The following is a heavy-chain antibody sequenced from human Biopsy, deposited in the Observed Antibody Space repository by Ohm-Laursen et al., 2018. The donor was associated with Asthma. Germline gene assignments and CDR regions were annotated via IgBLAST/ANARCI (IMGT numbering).Heavy chain of an antibody. Sequence: ASVKVSCKASGGTFSRYAISWVRQAPGQGLEWMGGIIPVFGTSNYAQKFQGRVTFTADGSTSTAYMELSSLRSEDTAVYYCARTYYDFLTGQVNDAFAIWGQGTMVTVSS. D-gene: IGHD3-9*01. CDR2: IIPVFGTS. CDR1: GGTFSRYA. CDR3: ARTYYDFLTGQVNDAFAI. J-gene: IGHJ3*02. V-gene: IGHV1-69*13.